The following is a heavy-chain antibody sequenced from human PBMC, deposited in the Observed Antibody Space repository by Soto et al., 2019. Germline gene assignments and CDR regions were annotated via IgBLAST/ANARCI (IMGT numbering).Heavy chain of an antibody. D-gene: IGHD3-16*01. CDR2: ISSSGSTI. Sequence: QVQLVESGGGLVKPGGSLRLSCAASGFTFSDYYMSWIRQAPGKGLEWVSYISSSGSTIYYADSVKGRFTISRDNARNSLYLQMTSLRAEDTAVYYCARVGARGYEYIWGSPRGLDYWGQGTLVTVSS. J-gene: IGHJ4*02. V-gene: IGHV3-11*01. CDR3: ARVGARGYEYIWGSPRGLDY. CDR1: GFTFSDYY.